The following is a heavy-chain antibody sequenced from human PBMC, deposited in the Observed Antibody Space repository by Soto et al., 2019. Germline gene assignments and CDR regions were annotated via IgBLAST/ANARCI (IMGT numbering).Heavy chain of an antibody. J-gene: IGHJ4*02. CDR2: ISYDGSNK. Sequence: QVQLVESGGGVVQPGRSLRLSCAASGFTFSSYAMHWVRQAPGKGLEWVAVISYDGSNKYYADSVKGRFTISRDNSKNTLYLQMNSLRAEDTAVYYCAREGQWLGDSFDYWGQGTLVTVSS. D-gene: IGHD6-19*01. CDR3: AREGQWLGDSFDY. V-gene: IGHV3-30-3*01. CDR1: GFTFSSYA.